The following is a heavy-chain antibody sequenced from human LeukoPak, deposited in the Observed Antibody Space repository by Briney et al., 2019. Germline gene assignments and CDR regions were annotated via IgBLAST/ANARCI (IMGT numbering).Heavy chain of an antibody. V-gene: IGHV4-34*01. CDR1: GGSISSYY. J-gene: IGHJ4*02. CDR3: ARDPGYSYGKGYFDY. D-gene: IGHD5-18*01. Sequence: SETLSLTCTVSGGSISSYYWSWIRQPPGKGLEWIGEINHSGSTNYNPSLKSRVTISVDTSKNQFSLKLSSVTAADTAVYYCARDPGYSYGKGYFDYWGQGTLVTVSS. CDR2: INHSGST.